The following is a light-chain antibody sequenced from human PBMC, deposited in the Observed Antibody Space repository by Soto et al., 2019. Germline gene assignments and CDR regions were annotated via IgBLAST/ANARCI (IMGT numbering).Light chain of an antibody. J-gene: IGLJ1*01. V-gene: IGLV1-44*01. CDR3: SAWDVNLNGRV. Sequence: QSVLTQPPSACGTPGQRVTISCSGSSSNIGSNNVNWYQQLPGTAPKLLIYINNHRPSGVFDRFFGSKSGTSAYLAISGRQSEDEADYYCSAWDVNLNGRVFGTGTKLTVL. CDR1: SSNIGSNN. CDR2: INN.